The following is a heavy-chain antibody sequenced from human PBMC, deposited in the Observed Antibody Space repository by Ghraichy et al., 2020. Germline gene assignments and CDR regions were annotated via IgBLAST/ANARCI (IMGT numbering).Heavy chain of an antibody. CDR3: ASYGDYYYYGMDV. J-gene: IGHJ6*02. V-gene: IGHV3-21*01. CDR1: GFTFSSYS. Sequence: SLRLSCAASGFTFSSYSMNWVRQAPGKGLEWVSSISSSSSYIYYADSVNGRFTISRDNAKNSLYLQMNSLRAEDTAVYYCASYGDYYYYGMDVWGQGTTVTVSS. D-gene: IGHD4-17*01. CDR2: ISSSSSYI.